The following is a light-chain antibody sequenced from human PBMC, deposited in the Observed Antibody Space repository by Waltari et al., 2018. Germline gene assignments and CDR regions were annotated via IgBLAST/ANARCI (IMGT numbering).Light chain of an antibody. V-gene: IGKV4-1*01. CDR3: QQYYSTPYT. J-gene: IGKJ2*01. Sequence: DIVMTQSPDSLAVSLGERATTHRKSRQSVLYSSNNKNYLAWYQQKPGQPPKLLIYWASTRESGVPDRFSGSGSGTDFTLTISSLQAEDVAVYYCQQYYSTPYTFGQGTKLEIK. CDR1: QSVLYSSNNKNY. CDR2: WAS.